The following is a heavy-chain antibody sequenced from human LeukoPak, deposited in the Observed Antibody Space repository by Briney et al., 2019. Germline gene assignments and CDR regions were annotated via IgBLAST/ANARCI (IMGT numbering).Heavy chain of an antibody. J-gene: IGHJ3*02. D-gene: IGHD3-10*01. CDR2: IHYSGST. CDR1: GGSISSYY. V-gene: IGHV4-59*06. Sequence: PSETLSLTCTVSGGSISSYYWSWIRQHPGKGLEWIGYIHYSGSTDYNPSLKSRVTISVDTSKNQFSLKLNSVTAADTAVYYCARYCYASGSPQDAFDIWGQGTMVTVSS. CDR3: ARYCYASGSPQDAFDI.